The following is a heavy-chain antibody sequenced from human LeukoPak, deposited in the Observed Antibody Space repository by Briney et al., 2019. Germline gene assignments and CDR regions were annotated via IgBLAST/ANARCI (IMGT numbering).Heavy chain of an antibody. CDR3: AKDSHHSSGCVDY. D-gene: IGHD6-19*01. J-gene: IGHJ4*02. Sequence: GGSLRLSCAASGFTFSSYAMSWVRQAPGKGLEWVSAISGSGGSTYYADSVKGRFTISRDNAKNSLYLQMNSLRAEDTALYYCAKDSHHSSGCVDYWGQGTLVTVSS. CDR1: GFTFSSYA. V-gene: IGHV3-23*01. CDR2: ISGSGGST.